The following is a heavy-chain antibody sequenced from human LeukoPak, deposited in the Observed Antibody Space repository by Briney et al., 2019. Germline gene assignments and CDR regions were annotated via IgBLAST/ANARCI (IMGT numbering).Heavy chain of an antibody. CDR1: GYTFTGYY. CDR3: ARGGLRPTKGTASTICGYYYGMDV. Sequence: ASVKVSCKASGYTFTGYYMHWVRQAPGQGLEWMGWINPNSGGTNYAQKFQGRVTMTRDTSISTAYMELSRLRSDDTAVYYCARGGLRPTKGTASTICGYYYGMDVWGQGTTVTVSS. D-gene: IGHD2/OR15-2a*01. V-gene: IGHV1-2*02. CDR2: INPNSGGT. J-gene: IGHJ6*02.